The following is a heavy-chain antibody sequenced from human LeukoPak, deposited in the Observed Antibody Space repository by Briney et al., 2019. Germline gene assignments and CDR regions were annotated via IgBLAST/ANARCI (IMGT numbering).Heavy chain of an antibody. D-gene: IGHD6-13*01. CDR1: GGSISSGTYH. J-gene: IGHJ1*01. V-gene: IGHV4-31*01. Sequence: SQTLSLTCTVSGGSISSGTYHWSWIRQYPGKGLEWIGHISYGGTTYYNPSLKSQVTISLDTSRNHFSLKLNSVTAADTAVYYCARGGSSWKEGFQHWGQGTLVTVSS. CDR2: ISYGGTT. CDR3: ARGGSSWKEGFQH.